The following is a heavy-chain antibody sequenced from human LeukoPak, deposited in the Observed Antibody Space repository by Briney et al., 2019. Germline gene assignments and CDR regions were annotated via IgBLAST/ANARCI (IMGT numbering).Heavy chain of an antibody. V-gene: IGHV3-11*01. Sequence: GGSLRLSCAASGFTFSDNYMSWIRQAPGKGLEWVSFISISGATIRYADSVRGRLTISRDNAKNSLYLQMNSLRAEDTAMYYCARTIIGIYGSFEYYFDLWGQGTLVTASS. CDR3: ARTIIGIYGSFEYYFDL. CDR1: GFTFSDNY. D-gene: IGHD3-16*01. J-gene: IGHJ4*02. CDR2: ISISGATI.